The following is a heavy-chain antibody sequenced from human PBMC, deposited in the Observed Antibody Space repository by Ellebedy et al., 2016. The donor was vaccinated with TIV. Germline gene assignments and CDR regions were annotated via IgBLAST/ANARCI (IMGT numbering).Heavy chain of an antibody. V-gene: IGHV3-72*01. Sequence: PGGSLRLSCAASGFTFSDHYMEWVRQAPGKGLEWVGRIRKKVNSYSTEYAASVKGRFTISRDDSRSSLYLQMNSLKTEDTAVYYCARGPEGSGRGSIDYWGQGIQVTVSS. D-gene: IGHD1-14*01. CDR3: ARGPEGSGRGSIDY. CDR1: GFTFSDHY. CDR2: IRKKVNSYST. J-gene: IGHJ4*02.